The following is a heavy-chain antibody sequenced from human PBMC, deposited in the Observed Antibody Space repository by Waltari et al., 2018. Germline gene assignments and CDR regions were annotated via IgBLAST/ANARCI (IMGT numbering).Heavy chain of an antibody. V-gene: IGHV3-15*01. CDR3: TTGLYDSTGWDH. CDR1: GFTFANAW. D-gene: IGHD3-22*01. CDR2: VKSKVHGGTS. J-gene: IGHJ4*02. Sequence: VPLVESGGGLVKPGGSLRLSCAGYGFTFANAWMSWVRQAPGKGLEWVGRVKSKVHGGTSDYGAAVKGRFTISRDDSKNMLYLQMNNLKTEDTAVYYCTTGLYDSTGWDHWGQGTLVTVSS.